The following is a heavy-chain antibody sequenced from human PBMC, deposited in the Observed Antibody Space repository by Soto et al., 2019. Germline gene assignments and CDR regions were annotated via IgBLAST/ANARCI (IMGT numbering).Heavy chain of an antibody. V-gene: IGHV3-53*01. CDR2: VYSGGTT. Sequence: PGGSLRLSCVASGFAVSNNYMNWVRQAPGKGLEWVSVVYSGGTTYYADSVKGRFTVSRDDSKNTLFLQMSSLRAEDTAVYYCARAGCPFDSDSNGYWGFDNWGQGTLVTVSS. CDR1: GFAVSNNY. D-gene: IGHD3-22*01. CDR3: ARAGCPFDSDSNGYWGFDN. J-gene: IGHJ4*02.